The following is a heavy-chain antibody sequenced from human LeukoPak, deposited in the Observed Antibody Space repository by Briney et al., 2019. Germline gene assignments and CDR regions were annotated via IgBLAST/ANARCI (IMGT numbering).Heavy chain of an antibody. CDR1: GGSISSYY. V-gene: IGHV4-4*07. D-gene: IGHD3-22*01. Sequence: SETLSLTCTVSGGSISSYYWSWIRQPAGKGLEWIGRIYTSGSTNYNPSLKSRVTMSVDTSKNQFSLKLSSVTAADTAVYYCARGPNYYDSSGYFYYYCMDVWGKGTTVTVSS. CDR2: IYTSGST. J-gene: IGHJ6*03. CDR3: ARGPNYYDSSGYFYYYCMDV.